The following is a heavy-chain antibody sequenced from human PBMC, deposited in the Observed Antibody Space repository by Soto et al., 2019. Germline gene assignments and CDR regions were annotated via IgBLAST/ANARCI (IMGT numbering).Heavy chain of an antibody. CDR1: GFSIGSSA. D-gene: IGHD2-15*01. V-gene: IGHV3-23*01. J-gene: IGHJ4*02. CDR3: AKSSRYCSGGGCFYYFDY. CDR2: IGGNGVTT. Sequence: EVQLLESGGGLVQPGGCLRLSCAASGFSIGSSAWSWVRQAPGKGLDWVATIGGNGVTTFYADSVKGRFTISRDISRNTMYLQMSSLRAEDTAVYYCAKSSRYCSGGGCFYYFDYWGEGTLVTVSS.